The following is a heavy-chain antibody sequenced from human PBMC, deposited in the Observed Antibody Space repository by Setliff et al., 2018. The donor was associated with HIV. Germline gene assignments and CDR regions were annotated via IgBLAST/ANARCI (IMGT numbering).Heavy chain of an antibody. CDR3: ARVPGDYGDNPIDY. J-gene: IGHJ4*02. V-gene: IGHV1-18*01. CDR2: ISTFDGNT. CDR1: GYNFFSCG. D-gene: IGHD4-17*01. Sequence: ASVKVSCKASGYNFFSCGISWVRQAPGQGLEWMGWISTFDGNTDYAQNVQDRVTMTTDTSTSTVYMELRSLRSADTAVYYCARVPGDYGDNPIDYWGQGTLVTVSS.